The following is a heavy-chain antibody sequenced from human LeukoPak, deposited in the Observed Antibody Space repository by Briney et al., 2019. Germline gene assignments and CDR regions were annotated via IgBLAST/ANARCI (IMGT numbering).Heavy chain of an antibody. V-gene: IGHV3-66*01. D-gene: IGHD4-17*01. CDR1: GLTVSSNY. CDR3: TTNPSDYGDYVGY. Sequence: GGSLRLSCAASGLTVSSNYMNWVRQDPGKGLERVSVIYSGGSTYYADSVKGRFTISRDDSKNTLYLQMNSMKIEDTAVYYCTTNPSDYGDYVGYWGQGTLVTVSS. CDR2: IYSGGST. J-gene: IGHJ4*02.